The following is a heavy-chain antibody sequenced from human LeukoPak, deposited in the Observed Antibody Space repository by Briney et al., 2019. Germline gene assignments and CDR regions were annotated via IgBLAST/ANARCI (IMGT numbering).Heavy chain of an antibody. Sequence: PGGSLRLSCAASRFTSSSYAMSWVRQAPGRGLEWVSTIGGTGDRTYYADSVKGRFTISRDNSMDTLFLQMNSLKAEDTAVYYCAKDPVVYHGGSGWHYFGYWGQGTLVTVSS. CDR1: RFTSSSYA. CDR3: AKDPVVYHGGSGWHYFGY. V-gene: IGHV3-23*01. D-gene: IGHD6-19*01. CDR2: IGGTGDRT. J-gene: IGHJ4*02.